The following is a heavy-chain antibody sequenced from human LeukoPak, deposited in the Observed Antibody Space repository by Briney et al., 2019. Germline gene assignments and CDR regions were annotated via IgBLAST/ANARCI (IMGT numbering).Heavy chain of an antibody. CDR3: AKRLAPRGSSSWYYFDY. D-gene: IGHD6-13*01. Sequence: GGSLRLSCVASGFTLYSYALSWVRQTPGKGLEWVSGISISGGSTYYADSVKGRFTISRDNSKNTLYLQMNSLRAEDTAVYYCAKRLAPRGSSSWYYFDYWGQGTLVTVSS. J-gene: IGHJ4*02. CDR2: ISISGGST. CDR1: GFTLYSYA. V-gene: IGHV3-23*01.